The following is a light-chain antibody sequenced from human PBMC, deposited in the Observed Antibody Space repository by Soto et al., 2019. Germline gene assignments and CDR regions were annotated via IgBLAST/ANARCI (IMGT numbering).Light chain of an antibody. V-gene: IGKV1-5*01. CDR3: QQYHTDWT. J-gene: IGKJ1*01. CDR1: ESIDNW. CDR2: AAS. Sequence: DIQMTQSPSTLSASVGDTVTITCRASESIDNWLAWYQQKPGKAPKLLIFAASTLVRGVPSRFSGRESGTEFTLTISSLQADDYATFYCQQYHTDWTFGQGTKVDIK.